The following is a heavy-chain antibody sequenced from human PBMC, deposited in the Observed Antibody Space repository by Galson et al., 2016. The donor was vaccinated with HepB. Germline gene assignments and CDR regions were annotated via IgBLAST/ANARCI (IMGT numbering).Heavy chain of an antibody. CDR1: GFTFSTYA. J-gene: IGHJ3*01. CDR2: ISGSGDT. D-gene: IGHD6-19*01. Sequence: SLRLSCAASGFTFSTYAMSWVRQAPGKGLEWVSGISGSGDTKFADSVKGRFTISRDNYKNTLYLQMNSLRVDDTALYFCAKAHYETSGWREAFDVWGQGSMVTVSS. CDR3: AKAHYETSGWREAFDV. V-gene: IGHV3-23*01.